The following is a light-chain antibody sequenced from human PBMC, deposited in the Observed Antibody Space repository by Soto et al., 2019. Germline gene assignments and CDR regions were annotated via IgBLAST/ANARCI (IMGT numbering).Light chain of an antibody. CDR2: GAF. V-gene: IGKV3-15*01. Sequence: EIGMTQSPATLSVSPGDRATLSCRASQSVNTNLAWYQQKPGQAPRLLIYGAFTRATGIPARFSGGGSGTGFTLTISSLQSEDFAVYYCQQYNNWPRTFGQGTKVDIK. CDR1: QSVNTN. J-gene: IGKJ1*01. CDR3: QQYNNWPRT.